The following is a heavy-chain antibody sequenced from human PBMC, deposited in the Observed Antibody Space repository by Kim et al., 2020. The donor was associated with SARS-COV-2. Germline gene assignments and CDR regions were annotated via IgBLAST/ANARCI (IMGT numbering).Heavy chain of an antibody. D-gene: IGHD1-26*01. Sequence: GGSLRLSCAASGFTFSSYAMSWVRQAPGKGLEWVSAISGSGGSTYYADSVKGRFTISRDNSKNTLYLQMNSLRAEDTAVYYCAKEGVGATRFNLRSPNIDYWGQGTLVTVSS. CDR2: ISGSGGST. J-gene: IGHJ4*02. V-gene: IGHV3-23*01. CDR3: AKEGVGATRFNLRSPNIDY. CDR1: GFTFSSYA.